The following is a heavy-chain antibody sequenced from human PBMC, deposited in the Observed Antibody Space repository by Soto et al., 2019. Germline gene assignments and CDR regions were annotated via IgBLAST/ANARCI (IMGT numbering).Heavy chain of an antibody. V-gene: IGHV4-59*01. CDR2: IYYSGST. D-gene: IGHD2-15*01. Sequence: SETLSLTCTVSGGSISSDYWSWIRQPPGKGLEWIGYIYYSGSTNYNPSLKSRVTISVDTSKNQFSLKLSSVTAADTAVYYCARVGQRYCSGGSSYSGAFDIWGQGTMVTVSS. CDR3: ARVGQRYCSGGSSYSGAFDI. J-gene: IGHJ3*02. CDR1: GGSISSDY.